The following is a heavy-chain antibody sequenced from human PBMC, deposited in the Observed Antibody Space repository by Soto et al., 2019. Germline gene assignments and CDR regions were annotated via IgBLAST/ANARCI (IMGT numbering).Heavy chain of an antibody. V-gene: IGHV1-58*01. CDR2: IVVGSGNT. CDR1: GFTFTSTA. J-gene: IGHJ6*02. Sequence: SVKVSCKASGFTFTSTAVQWVRQARGQRLEWIGWIVVGSGNTNYAQKFQGRVTITADASTSTAYMETSSLRYEDMDVYSCARPEQWLVPYYYYGMDVWGQGTTVTVSS. D-gene: IGHD6-19*01. CDR3: ARPEQWLVPYYYYGMDV.